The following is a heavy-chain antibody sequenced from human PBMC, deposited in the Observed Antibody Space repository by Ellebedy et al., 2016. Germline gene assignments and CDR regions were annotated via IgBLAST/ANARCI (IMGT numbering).Heavy chain of an antibody. CDR2: LYSYGST. Sequence: SETLSLTXTVSGGSLSSFYWSWVRQPAGKGLEWIGRLYSYGSTNYNPSLKSRVTILADTSKNQFSLKLTSVTAADTAMYYCVRDPFTRVAHDVFDIWGQGTMVTVSS. CDR1: GGSLSSFY. CDR3: VRDPFTRVAHDVFDI. D-gene: IGHD2-15*01. V-gene: IGHV4-4*07. J-gene: IGHJ3*02.